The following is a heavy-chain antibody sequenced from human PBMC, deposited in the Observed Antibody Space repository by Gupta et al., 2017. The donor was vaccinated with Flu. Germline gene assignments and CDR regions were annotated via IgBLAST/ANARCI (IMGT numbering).Heavy chain of an antibody. CDR3: AKVGDCRGVSCYA. CDR2: INPKSGGK. Sequence: DTGQGLEWVGRINPKSGGKNVAQKWQGRVTMTRDTSINTAYMDLSRLKADETAVYYCAKVGDCRGVSCYAGGQGTMVTVSS. D-gene: IGHD2-2*01. V-gene: IGHV1-2*06. J-gene: IGHJ4*02.